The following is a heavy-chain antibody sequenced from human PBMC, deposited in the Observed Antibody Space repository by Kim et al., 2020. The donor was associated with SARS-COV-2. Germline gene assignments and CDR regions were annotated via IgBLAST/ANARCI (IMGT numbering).Heavy chain of an antibody. CDR3: ATWGW. D-gene: IGHD3-16*01. V-gene: IGHV3-23*01. CDR2: ITSSGGNA. J-gene: IGHJ4*02. Sequence: GGSLRLSCAASGVTFSSSAMNWVRQAPGKGLEWVSTITSSGGNAYYADSVKGRFTVSRDNSNNTLYLQMNSLRAEDTAVYFCATWGWWGQGTLVTVS. CDR1: GVTFSSSA.